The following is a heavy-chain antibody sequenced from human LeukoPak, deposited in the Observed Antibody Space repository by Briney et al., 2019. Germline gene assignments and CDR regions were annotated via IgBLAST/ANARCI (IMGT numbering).Heavy chain of an antibody. CDR1: GASINSHY. Sequence: SETLSLTCTVSGASINSHYWSWIRQPAGKGLEWIGRIYISGSTNYNSSLQSRVTMSVDTSKNQFSLKLTSVTAADTAVYYCARALNPLPGTFYFDYWGQGTLVTVSS. J-gene: IGHJ4*02. V-gene: IGHV4-4*07. CDR3: ARALNPLPGTFYFDY. CDR2: IYISGST. D-gene: IGHD2-15*01.